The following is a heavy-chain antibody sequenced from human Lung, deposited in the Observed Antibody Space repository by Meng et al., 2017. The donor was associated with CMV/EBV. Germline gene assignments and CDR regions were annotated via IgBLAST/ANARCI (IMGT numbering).Heavy chain of an antibody. CDR2: INHSGST. J-gene: IGHJ2*01. CDR1: YY. D-gene: IGHD2-2*02. CDR3: ARGWAMRYCSSTSCYKGQWYFDL. Sequence: YYWGWIRQPPGQGLEWIGEINHSGSTNYNPSPKSRVTISVDTSKNQFSLKLSSVTAADTAVYYCARGWAMRYCSSTSCYKGQWYFDLWGRGTLVTVSS. V-gene: IGHV4-34*01.